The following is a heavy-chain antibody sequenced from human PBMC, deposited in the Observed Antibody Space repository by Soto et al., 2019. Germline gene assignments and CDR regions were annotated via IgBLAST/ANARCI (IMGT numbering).Heavy chain of an antibody. CDR2: INPSGGST. Sequence: ASVKVSCKASGYTFTSYYMHWVRQAPGQGLEWMGIINPSGGSTSYAQKFQGRVTMTRDTSTSTVYMELSSLRSEDTAVYYCARGCPXNWNDRGYYYYYYGMDVWGQGTTVTVSS. D-gene: IGHD1-20*01. J-gene: IGHJ6*02. CDR3: ARGCPXNWNDRGYYYYYYGMDV. CDR1: GYTFTSYY. V-gene: IGHV1-46*01.